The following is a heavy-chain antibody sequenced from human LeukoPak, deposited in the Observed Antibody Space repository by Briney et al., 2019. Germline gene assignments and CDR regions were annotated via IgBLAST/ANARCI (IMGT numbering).Heavy chain of an antibody. CDR1: GDSVSTRGVA. CDR3: ARGRASAFDV. CDR2: TYYTSKWNT. V-gene: IGHV6-1*01. J-gene: IGHJ3*01. Sequence: SQTLSLTCAISGDSVSTRGVAWNWVRQSPSRGLEWLGRTYYTSKWNTDYAVSVKSRIVVNPDTSKNQFSLQLNSVTSEDTAVYYCARGRASAFDVWGQGTMVTVSS. D-gene: IGHD6-25*01.